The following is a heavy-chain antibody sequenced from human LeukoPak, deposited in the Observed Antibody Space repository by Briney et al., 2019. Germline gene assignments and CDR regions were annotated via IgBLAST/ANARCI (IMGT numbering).Heavy chain of an antibody. Sequence: GGSLRLSCAASGFTFSSYAMSWVRQAPGKGLEWVSAISGSGGSTYYADSVKGRFTISRDNSKNTLYLQMNSLRAEDTAVYYCAKDLYYDSSGYYISPFDYWGQGTLVTVSS. CDR3: AKDLYYDSSGYYISPFDY. V-gene: IGHV3-23*01. CDR1: GFTFSSYA. J-gene: IGHJ4*02. D-gene: IGHD3-22*01. CDR2: ISGSGGST.